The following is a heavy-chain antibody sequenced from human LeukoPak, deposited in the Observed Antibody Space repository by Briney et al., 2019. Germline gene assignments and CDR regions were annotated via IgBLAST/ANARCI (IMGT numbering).Heavy chain of an antibody. D-gene: IGHD3-3*01. Sequence: SVKVSCKASGGTFSSYAISWVRQAPGQGLEWMGGIIPIFGTANYAQKFQGRVTITADESTSTAYMELSSLRSEDTAVYYCARDQNDFWRGGGGTGDAFDIWGQGTMVTVSS. CDR3: ARDQNDFWRGGGGTGDAFDI. CDR1: GGTFSSYA. CDR2: IIPIFGTA. J-gene: IGHJ3*02. V-gene: IGHV1-69*13.